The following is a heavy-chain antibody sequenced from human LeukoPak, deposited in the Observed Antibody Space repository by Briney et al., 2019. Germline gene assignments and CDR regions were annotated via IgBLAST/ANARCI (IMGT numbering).Heavy chain of an antibody. J-gene: IGHJ3*02. CDR3: AGGRGRGFDAFDI. CDR2: ISSSSSYI. D-gene: IGHD2-15*01. Sequence: GGSLRLSCAASGFTFSSYSMNWVRQAPGKGLEWVSSISSSSSYIYYADSVKGRFTISRDNAKNSLYLQMNSLRAEDTAVYYCAGGRGRGFDAFDIWGQGTMVTVSS. V-gene: IGHV3-21*01. CDR1: GFTFSSYS.